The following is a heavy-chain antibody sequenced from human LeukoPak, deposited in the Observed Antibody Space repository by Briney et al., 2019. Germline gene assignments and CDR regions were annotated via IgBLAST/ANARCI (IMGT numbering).Heavy chain of an antibody. CDR3: STVFAGYNSVIMPPVVPDY. CDR2: FDPADGET. V-gene: IGHV1-69-2*01. D-gene: IGHD5-24*01. Sequence: VNISFKSSLYIFTHYFFHSLHQSPGNGVEWWGQFDPADGETKYAEKFQGRVTLTADTPTETVYIEISSLRFEDTALYYCSTVFAGYNSVIMPPVVPDYWGQRTLVSVSA. CDR1: LYIFTHYF. J-gene: IGHJ4*02.